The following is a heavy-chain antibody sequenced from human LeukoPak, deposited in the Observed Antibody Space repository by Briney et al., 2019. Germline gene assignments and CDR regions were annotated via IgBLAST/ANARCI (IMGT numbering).Heavy chain of an antibody. CDR1: GFTFSNAW. V-gene: IGHV3-15*01. J-gene: IGHJ4*02. Sequence: PGGSLRLSCAASGFTFSNAWMTWVRQAPGKGLEWVGRIKSKTAGGAIDYAAPVKGRFTISRDDSKNTLYLQMNSLKTEDTAVYYCTTGESMVGSTIHIRWADWGQGTLVTVSS. D-gene: IGHD1-26*01. CDR2: IKSKTAGGAI. CDR3: TTGESMVGSTIHIRWAD.